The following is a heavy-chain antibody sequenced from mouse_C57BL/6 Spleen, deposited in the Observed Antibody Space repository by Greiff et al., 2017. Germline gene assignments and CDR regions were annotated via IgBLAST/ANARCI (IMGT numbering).Heavy chain of an antibody. CDR3: TRSGSSYDAWFAY. CDR2: IDPETGGT. D-gene: IGHD1-1*01. CDR1: GYTFTDYE. Sequence: VQLQQSGAELVRPGAPVTLSCKASGYTFTDYEMHWVKQTPVHGLEWIGAIDPETGGTAYNQKFKGKAILTADKSSSTAYMELRSLTSEDSAVYYCTRSGSSYDAWFAYWGQGTLVTVSA. V-gene: IGHV1-15*01. J-gene: IGHJ3*01.